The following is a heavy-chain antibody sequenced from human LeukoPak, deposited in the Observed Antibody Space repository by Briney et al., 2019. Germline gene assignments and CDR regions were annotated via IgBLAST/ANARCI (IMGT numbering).Heavy chain of an antibody. D-gene: IGHD5-24*01. CDR3: ARDAIRVEMADQSGGGDY. CDR2: IIPIFGTA. J-gene: IGHJ4*02. CDR1: GGTFSSYA. Sequence: GASVKVSCKASGGTFSSYAISWVRQAPGQGLEWMGGIIPIFGTANYAQKFQGRVTITADESTSTAYMELSSLRSEDTAVYYCARDAIRVEMADQSGGGDYWGQGTLVTVSS. V-gene: IGHV1-69*13.